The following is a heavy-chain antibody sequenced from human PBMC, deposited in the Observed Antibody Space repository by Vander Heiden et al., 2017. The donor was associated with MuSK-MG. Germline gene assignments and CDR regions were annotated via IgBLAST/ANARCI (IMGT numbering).Heavy chain of an antibody. J-gene: IGHJ1*01. V-gene: IGHV3-23*01. D-gene: IGHD4-17*01. CDR2: ISGSGGST. Sequence: EVQLLESGGGLVQPGGSLRLASAASGFTFCRHAMSWVRQGPGKGVEWVSAISGSGGSTYYADSVKGRFTISRDNSKNTLYLQMNSLRAEDTAVYYCAKGVYGYFQHWGQGTLVTVSS. CDR3: AKGVYGYFQH. CDR1: GFTFCRHA.